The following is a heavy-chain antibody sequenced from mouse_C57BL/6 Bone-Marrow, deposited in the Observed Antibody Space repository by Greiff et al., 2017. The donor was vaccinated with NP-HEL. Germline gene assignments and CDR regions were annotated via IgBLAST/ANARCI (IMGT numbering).Heavy chain of an antibody. CDR2: IDPENGDT. J-gene: IGHJ3*01. V-gene: IGHV14-4*01. Sequence: EVQLQQSGAELVRPGASVKLSCTASGFNIKDDYMHWVKQRPEQGLEWIGWIDPENGDTEYASKFQGKATITADTSSNTAYLQLSSLTSEDTAVYDCTTKSSAWFAYWGQGTLVTVSA. CDR1: GFNIKDDY. CDR3: TTKSSAWFAY.